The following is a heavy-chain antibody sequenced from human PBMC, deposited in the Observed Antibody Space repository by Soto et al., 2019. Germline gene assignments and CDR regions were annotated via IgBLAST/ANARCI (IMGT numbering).Heavy chain of an antibody. J-gene: IGHJ4*02. D-gene: IGHD3-16*01. V-gene: IGHV4-39*01. CDR1: GGSIDSSNFY. CDR2: TYYRANT. CDR3: ARHGAWAPLDD. Sequence: QLQLQESGPGLVKPSETLSLTCSVSGGSIDSSNFYWAWVRQPPGEGLEWIGSTYYRANTYYNSSLKSRVTISVDTSKNRFSLRLNSVTAADTAVYYCARHGAWAPLDDCGKGTLVTVSS.